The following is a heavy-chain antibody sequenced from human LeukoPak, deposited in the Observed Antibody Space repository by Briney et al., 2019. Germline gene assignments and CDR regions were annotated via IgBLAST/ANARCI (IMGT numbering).Heavy chain of an antibody. D-gene: IGHD2-2*01. CDR1: GFSFNSYA. CDR2: IDSNGLKT. V-gene: IGHV3-64*04. CDR3: AGDQLESCSSTSCSYYYYGMDV. Sequence: GGSLRLSCSASGFSFNSYAVHWVRQAPGKGLEYVSSIDSNGLKTYYADSVKGRFTISRDNAKNSLYLQMNSLRAEDTAVYYCAGDQLESCSSTSCSYYYYGMDVWGQGTTVTVSS. J-gene: IGHJ6*02.